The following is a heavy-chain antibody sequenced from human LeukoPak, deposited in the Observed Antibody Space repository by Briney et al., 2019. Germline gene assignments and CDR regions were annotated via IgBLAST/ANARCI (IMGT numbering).Heavy chain of an antibody. CDR2: IYHSGST. J-gene: IGHJ3*02. CDR1: GGSISSSNW. Sequence: SGTLSLTCAVSGGSISSSNWWSWVRQPPGKGLEWIGEIYHSGSTNYNPSLKSRVTISVDKSKNQFSLKLSSVTAADTAVYYCAGSGYCSGGSCYLSGHAFDIWGQGTMVTVSS. V-gene: IGHV4-4*02. D-gene: IGHD2-15*01. CDR3: AGSGYCSGGSCYLSGHAFDI.